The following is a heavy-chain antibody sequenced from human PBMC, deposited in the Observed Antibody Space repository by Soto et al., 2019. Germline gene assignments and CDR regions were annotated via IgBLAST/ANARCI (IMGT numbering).Heavy chain of an antibody. V-gene: IGHV4-31*03. CDR1: GGSISSGGYY. CDR3: ARGGPYYDSSGEFDY. CDR2: IYYSGST. D-gene: IGHD3-22*01. Sequence: QVQLQESGPGLVKPSQTLSLTCTVSGGSISSGGYYWSWIRQHPGKGLEWIGYIYYSGSTYYNPSLTSRVTISVDTSKNQFSLKLSAVTAADTAVYYCARGGPYYDSSGEFDYWGQGTLVTVSS. J-gene: IGHJ4*02.